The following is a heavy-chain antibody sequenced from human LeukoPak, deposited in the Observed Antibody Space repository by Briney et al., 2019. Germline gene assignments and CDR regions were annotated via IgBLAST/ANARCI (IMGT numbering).Heavy chain of an antibody. CDR2: IGTAGDT. CDR1: GFTFSSYD. J-gene: IGHJ4*02. Sequence: GGSLRLSCAASGFTFSSYDMHWVRQATGKGLEWVSAIGTAGDTYYPGSVKGRFTISRDNSKNTLYLQMNSLRAEDTAVYYCAKYDYVWGSYRPPFDYWGQGTLVTVSS. D-gene: IGHD3-16*02. CDR3: AKYDYVWGSYRPPFDY. V-gene: IGHV3-13*01.